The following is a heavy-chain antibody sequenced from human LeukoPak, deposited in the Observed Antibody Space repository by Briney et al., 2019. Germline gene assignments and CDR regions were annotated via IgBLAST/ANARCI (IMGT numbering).Heavy chain of an antibody. CDR2: MNPNSGNT. D-gene: IGHD3-22*01. V-gene: IGHV1-8*03. Sequence: ASVKVSCKASGYTFTSYDINWVRQATGQGLEWMGWMNPNSGNTGYAQKFQGRVTITRNTSISTAYMELSSLRSEDTAVYYCARGPRAPKYYYDSSGYGAFDIWGQGTMVTVSS. CDR1: GYTFTSYD. J-gene: IGHJ3*02. CDR3: ARGPRAPKYYYDSSGYGAFDI.